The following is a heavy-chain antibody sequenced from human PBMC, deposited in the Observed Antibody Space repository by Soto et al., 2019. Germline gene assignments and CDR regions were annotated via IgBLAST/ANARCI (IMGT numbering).Heavy chain of an antibody. CDR2: INPDNGNT. D-gene: IGHD2-15*01. J-gene: IGHJ4*02. CDR1: GYTFVSRA. Sequence: QVHLVQSGAEVKKPGASVKISCEASGYTFVSRALHWVRQAPGQRPEWMGWINPDNGNTKFSQTFEGRVTFTRDTSATTAHMEVSSLTSEDTAVYFCARDPCSGYCFDVWGQGTLVTVSS. V-gene: IGHV1-3*01. CDR3: ARDPCSGYCFDV.